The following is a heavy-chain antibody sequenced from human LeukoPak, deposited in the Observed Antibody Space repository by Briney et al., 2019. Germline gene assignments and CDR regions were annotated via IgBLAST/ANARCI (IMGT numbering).Heavy chain of an antibody. V-gene: IGHV4-4*07. J-gene: IGHJ5*02. Sequence: PSETLSLTCTVSGGSMSRYYWSWIRQAAGKAPEWIGRIYSTGSSDYNPSLQSRVTMSVGTSKNQFSLNVSTVTAADTAIYYCARDRWFDTWGQGTLVTVSS. CDR3: ARDRWFDT. CDR1: GGSMSRYY. CDR2: IYSTGSS.